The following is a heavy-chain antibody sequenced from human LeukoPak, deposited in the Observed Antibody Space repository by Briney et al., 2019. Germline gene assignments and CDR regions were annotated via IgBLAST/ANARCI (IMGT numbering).Heavy chain of an antibody. CDR1: GGSISSYY. CDR2: IYYSGST. J-gene: IGHJ6*04. CDR3: AREGIAAAGVTLDYYYGMDV. V-gene: IGHV4-59*01. D-gene: IGHD6-13*01. Sequence: PSETLSLTCTVSGGSISSYYWSWIRQPPAKGLEWIGYIYYSGSTNYNPSLKSRVTISVDTSKNQFSLKLSSVTAADTAVYYCAREGIAAAGVTLDYYYGMDVWGKGTTVTVSS.